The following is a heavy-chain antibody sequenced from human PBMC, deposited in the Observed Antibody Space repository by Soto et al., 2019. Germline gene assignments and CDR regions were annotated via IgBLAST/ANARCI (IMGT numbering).Heavy chain of an antibody. D-gene: IGHD3-22*01. CDR2: IYPGDSDT. J-gene: IGHJ4*02. CDR1: GYTFSDYW. Sequence: PGESLKISCEASGYTFSDYWIGWVRQMPGKGLEWMGIIYPGDSDTRYSPSFQGQVTISVDKSATTAYLQWRILKASDTAIYYCARLHNYDNSGSPEGLDYWGQGTLVTVSS. V-gene: IGHV5-51*01. CDR3: ARLHNYDNSGSPEGLDY.